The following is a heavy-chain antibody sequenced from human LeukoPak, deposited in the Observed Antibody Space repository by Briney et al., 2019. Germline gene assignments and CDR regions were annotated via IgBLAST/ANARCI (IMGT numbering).Heavy chain of an antibody. CDR3: ARGRGYRDYDRPLDY. D-gene: IGHD5-12*01. J-gene: IGHJ4*02. CDR2: ISSSSSYI. V-gene: IGHV3-21*04. CDR1: GFTFSSYS. Sequence: GGSLRLSCAASGFTFSSYSMNWVRQAPGKGLEWVSSISSSSSYIYYADSVKGRFTTSRDNSKNTLYVQMNSLRAEDTAIYYCARGRGYRDYDRPLDYWGQGTLVTVSS.